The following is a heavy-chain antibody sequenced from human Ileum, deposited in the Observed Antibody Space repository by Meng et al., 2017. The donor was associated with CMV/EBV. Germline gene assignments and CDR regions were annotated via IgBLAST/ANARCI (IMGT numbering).Heavy chain of an antibody. CDR3: ARGRTGISGWSEEVDF. CDR2: ISYDGKHE. CDR1: IFAFNRSC. V-gene: IGHV3-30*03. D-gene: IGHD6-19*01. J-gene: IGHJ4*02. Sequence: SIFAFNRSCMFWVLQAPGRGLECVAAISYDGKHEYYGDSVRGRFAISRDNSKNTLYLQLDSLSDEDTAVYYCARGRTGISGWSEEVDFWGQGTLVTVSS.